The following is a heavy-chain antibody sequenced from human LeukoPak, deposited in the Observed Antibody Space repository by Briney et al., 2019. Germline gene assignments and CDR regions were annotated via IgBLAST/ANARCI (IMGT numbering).Heavy chain of an antibody. CDR1: GGSFSGYY. CDR3: ARGLFDSRNFDY. D-gene: IGHD3-22*01. Sequence: SETLSLTCAVYGGSFSGYYWSWIRQPPGKGLEWIGEINHSGSTNYNPSLKSRVTISVDTSKNQFSLKLSSVTAADTAVYYCARGLFDSRNFDYWGQGTLVTASS. J-gene: IGHJ4*02. V-gene: IGHV4-34*01. CDR2: INHSGST.